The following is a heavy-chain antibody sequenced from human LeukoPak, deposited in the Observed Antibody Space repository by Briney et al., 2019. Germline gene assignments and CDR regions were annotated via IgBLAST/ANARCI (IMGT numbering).Heavy chain of an antibody. D-gene: IGHD2-15*01. J-gene: IGHJ3*02. CDR3: ARGQFEVAADTGYGAFDI. Sequence: ASVKVSCKASGYTYTSYDINWVRQATGQGLEWMGWINTYNGHTVSGQKFQGRVTMTTDTSRTTAHMELRSLRSDDTAVYYCARGQFEVAADTGYGAFDIWGQGTMVTVSS. CDR2: INTYNGHT. V-gene: IGHV1-18*01. CDR1: GYTYTSYD.